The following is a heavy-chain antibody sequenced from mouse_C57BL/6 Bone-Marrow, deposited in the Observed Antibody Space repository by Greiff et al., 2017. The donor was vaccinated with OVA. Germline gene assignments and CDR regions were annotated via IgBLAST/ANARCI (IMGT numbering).Heavy chain of an antibody. CDR1: GFTFSDYY. V-gene: IGHV5-12*01. CDR2: ISNGGGST. J-gene: IGHJ2*01. D-gene: IGHD1-1*01. CDR3: ARREVYYYGSGLDY. Sequence: EVQRVESGGGLVQPGGSLKLSCAASGFTFSDYYMYWVRQTPEKRLEWVAFISNGGGSTYYTDTVQGRFTISRDTAKNTLYLQMSRLKSEDTAMYYCARREVYYYGSGLDYWGQGTTLTVSS.